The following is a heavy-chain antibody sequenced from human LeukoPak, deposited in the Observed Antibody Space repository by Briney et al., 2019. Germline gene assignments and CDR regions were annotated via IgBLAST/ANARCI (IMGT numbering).Heavy chain of an antibody. CDR2: ISSSGSTI. D-gene: IGHD6-19*01. J-gene: IGHJ4*02. Sequence: GGSLRLSCAASGFTFGSYEMNWVRQAPGKGLEWVSYISSSGSTIYYGDSVKGRFTISRDNAKNSLYLQMNSLRAEDTAVYYCASPSYSSGWYTFDYWGQGTLVTVSS. CDR3: ASPSYSSGWYTFDY. V-gene: IGHV3-48*03. CDR1: GFTFGSYE.